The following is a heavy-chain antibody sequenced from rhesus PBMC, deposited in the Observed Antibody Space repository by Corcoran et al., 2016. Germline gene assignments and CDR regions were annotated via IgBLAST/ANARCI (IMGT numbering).Heavy chain of an antibody. CDR1: GGSISDSYR. CDR3: ARHPHEGIAAVVYYFDY. D-gene: IGHD6-31*01. CDR2: LYGCRTSP. V-gene: IGHV4S10*01. J-gene: IGHJ4*01. Sequence: QVQLQESGPGVVKPSETLSLTCAVSGGSISDSYRWSWIRQPPGKGLEWIGYLYGCRTSPNYNPSLKSRVHISKDTAKNQSSLKLSSVTAADTAVYYCARHPHEGIAAVVYYFDYWGQGVLVTVSS.